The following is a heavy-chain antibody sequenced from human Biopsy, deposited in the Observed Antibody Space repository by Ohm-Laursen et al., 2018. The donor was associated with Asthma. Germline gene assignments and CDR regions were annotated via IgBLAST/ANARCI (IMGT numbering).Heavy chain of an antibody. CDR1: YGSITSGGYY. D-gene: IGHD3-3*01. V-gene: IGHV4-31*03. CDR3: ARGPEWSGLDI. Sequence: SQTLSLTCTVSYGSITSGGYYWTWIRQHPGKGLEWIGESDHRGNTNTNATLKSRVTISKAKSANEFSLKMKSVTAADTAIYYCARGPEWSGLDIWGQGTTVTVSS. CDR2: SDHRGNT. J-gene: IGHJ6*02.